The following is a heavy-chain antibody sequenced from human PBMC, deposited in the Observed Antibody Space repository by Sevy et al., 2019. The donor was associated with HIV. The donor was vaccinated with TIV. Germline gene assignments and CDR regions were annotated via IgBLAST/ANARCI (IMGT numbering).Heavy chain of an antibody. Sequence: GGSLRLSCTTSGFTFSDYGMHWVGQAPGKGLESVTFIGYNGADRYYSDSVKGRFAISRDNSKNTLLLQMNSLRAEDTAIYYCVKNTASAGTGGFDYWGQGALVTVSS. D-gene: IGHD6-13*01. CDR2: IGYNGADR. CDR1: GFTFSDYG. V-gene: IGHV3-30*02. J-gene: IGHJ4*02. CDR3: VKNTASAGTGGFDY.